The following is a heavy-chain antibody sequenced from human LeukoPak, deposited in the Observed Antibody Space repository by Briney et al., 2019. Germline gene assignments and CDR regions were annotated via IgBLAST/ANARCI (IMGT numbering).Heavy chain of an antibody. CDR2: IWYDGSNK. CDR3: ARDPRYCSSTSCYVIGDYYYGMDV. V-gene: IGHV3-33*01. CDR1: GFTFSSYG. D-gene: IGHD2-2*01. J-gene: IGHJ6*02. Sequence: GGSLRLSCAASGFTFSSYGMHWVRQAPGKGLEWVAVIWYDGSNKCYADSVKGRFTISRDNSKNTLYLQMNSLRAEDTAVYYCARDPRYCSSTSCYVIGDYYYGMDVWGQGTTVTVSS.